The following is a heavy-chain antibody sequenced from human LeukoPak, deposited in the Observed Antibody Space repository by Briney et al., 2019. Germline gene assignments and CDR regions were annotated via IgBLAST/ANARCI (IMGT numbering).Heavy chain of an antibody. Sequence: GGSLSLSCSASGFIFSTYTMYWVRQAPGKGLEFVSVINGDGRTTYYADSVKGRFTISRDNSKNTLYLQMNSLRAEDTAVYYCVGDQVDNVGWLTWGQGTRVTVSS. CDR2: INGDGRTT. CDR3: VGDQVDNVGWLT. J-gene: IGHJ5*02. CDR1: GFIFSTYT. V-gene: IGHV3-64D*06. D-gene: IGHD5-12*01.